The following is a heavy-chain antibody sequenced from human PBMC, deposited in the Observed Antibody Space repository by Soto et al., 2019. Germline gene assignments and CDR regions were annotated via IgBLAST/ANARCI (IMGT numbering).Heavy chain of an antibody. CDR2: ISHEGSSK. CDR3: AKTIKTAGMATRGSGELIGY. V-gene: IGHV3-30*18. J-gene: IGHJ4*02. Sequence: PGGAPRLFCGASGFTFCVYGLHWERQAPGKGLEWVAVISHEGSSKHYADSVQGWFTISRDNARNTVSLLMNSLRAEDTGIYYCAKTIKTAGMATRGSGELIGYWGEGTPVTIAS. CDR1: GFTFCVYG. D-gene: IGHD6-19*01.